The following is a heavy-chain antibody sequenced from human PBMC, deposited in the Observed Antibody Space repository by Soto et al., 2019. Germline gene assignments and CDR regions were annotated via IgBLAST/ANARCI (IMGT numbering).Heavy chain of an antibody. V-gene: IGHV3-30*18. CDR3: AKDLSRYSSSWYFDY. CDR2: ISYDAKNK. Sequence: GGSLRLSCEASGFIFNRFGMHWVRQAPGKGLEWVATISYDAKNKYYRDTVKGRFTISRDNSKNTLYLQMNSLRAEDTAVYYCAKDLSRYSSSWYFDYWGQGTLVTVSS. D-gene: IGHD6-13*01. CDR1: GFIFNRFG. J-gene: IGHJ4*02.